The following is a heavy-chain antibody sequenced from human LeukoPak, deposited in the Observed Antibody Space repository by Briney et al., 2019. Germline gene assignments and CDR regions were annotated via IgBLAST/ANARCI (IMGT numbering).Heavy chain of an antibody. CDR1: GFAFSDHY. J-gene: IGHJ4*02. CDR3: ARAVRITAGYYFDS. CDR2: TRDKTKSYSI. Sequence: PGGSLRLSCAASGFAFSDHYMDWVRQAPGKGLEWVGRTRDKTKSYSIEYAASVKGRFTISRGGSENSLYLQMDSLKTEDTAVYYCARAVRITAGYYFDSWGQGTLVTVSS. V-gene: IGHV3-72*01. D-gene: IGHD3-10*01.